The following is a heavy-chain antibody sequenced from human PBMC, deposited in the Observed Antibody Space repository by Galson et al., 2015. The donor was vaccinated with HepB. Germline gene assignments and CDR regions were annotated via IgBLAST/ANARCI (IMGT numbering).Heavy chain of an antibody. Sequence: SVKVSCKASGYTFNKYGISWVRQAPGQGLEWMGWISTKRGNPKHAQNFQGRVTMTTETSTNTAYMELRSLRSADTAVYYCARDVDRALDYWGQGTLVTVSS. CDR3: ARDVDRALDY. CDR2: ISTKRGNP. D-gene: IGHD1-14*01. CDR1: GYTFNKYG. V-gene: IGHV1-18*01. J-gene: IGHJ4*02.